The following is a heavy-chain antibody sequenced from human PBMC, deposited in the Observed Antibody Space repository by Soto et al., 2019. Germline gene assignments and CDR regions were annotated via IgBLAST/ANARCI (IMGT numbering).Heavy chain of an antibody. CDR2: ISYDGSNK. V-gene: IGHV3-30-3*01. Sequence: QPGGSLRLSSAASGFTFSSYALHWVRQAPGKGLEWVAFISYDGSNKYYADSVKGRFTISRDNPKSTLYLQMNSLRVADTAVYHCAKDLGNGYYFDSWGQGTLVTVSS. CDR1: GFTFSSYA. J-gene: IGHJ4*02. CDR3: AKDLGNGYYFDS. D-gene: IGHD6-13*01.